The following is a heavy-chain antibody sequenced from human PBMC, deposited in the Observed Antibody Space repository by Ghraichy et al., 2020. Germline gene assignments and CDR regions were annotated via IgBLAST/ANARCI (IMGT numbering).Heavy chain of an antibody. D-gene: IGHD2-2*01. V-gene: IGHV3-23*01. J-gene: IGHJ6*02. CDR2: ISGSGADT. CDR3: AKILVEDLLHYWYGMDV. CDR1: GFPFSRYA. Sequence: GGSLRLSCAASGFPFSRYAMVWVRQAPGKGLESISSISGSGADTYYTDSMKGRFTIFRDNSKNTLYLQMNSLRAEDTAVYYCAKILVEDLLHYWYGMDVWGQGTTVTVSS.